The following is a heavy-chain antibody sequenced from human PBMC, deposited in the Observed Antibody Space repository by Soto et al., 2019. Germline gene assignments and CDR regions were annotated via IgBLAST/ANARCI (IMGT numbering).Heavy chain of an antibody. V-gene: IGHV4-4*02. CDR3: ARDEVGGSSWYVVSSTTPNWFDP. J-gene: IGHJ5*02. CDR1: GGSISSSNW. CDR2: IYHSGST. D-gene: IGHD6-13*01. Sequence: SETLSLTCAVSGGSISSSNWWSWVRQPPGKGLEWIGEIYHSGSTNYNPSLKSRVTISVDKSKNQFSLKLSSVTAADTAVYYCARDEVGGSSWYVVSSTTPNWFDPWGQGTLVTVSS.